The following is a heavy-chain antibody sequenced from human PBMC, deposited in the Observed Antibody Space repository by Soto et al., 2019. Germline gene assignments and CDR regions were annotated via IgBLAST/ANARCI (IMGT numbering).Heavy chain of an antibody. Sequence: QVPLVQSGAEVKKPGASVKVSCKASGYTFTSYGISWVRQAPGQGLEWMGWISAYNGNTNYAQKLQGRVTMTIDTSTSTAYMELRSLRSDDTAVYYCARASSIAVARAGVDPWGQGTLVTVSS. J-gene: IGHJ5*02. V-gene: IGHV1-18*01. CDR2: ISAYNGNT. CDR3: ARASSIAVARAGVDP. D-gene: IGHD6-19*01. CDR1: GYTFTSYG.